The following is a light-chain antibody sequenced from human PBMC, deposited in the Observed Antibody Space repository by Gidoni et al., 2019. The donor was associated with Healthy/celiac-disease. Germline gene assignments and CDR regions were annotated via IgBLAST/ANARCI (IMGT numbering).Light chain of an antibody. CDR1: QSIGSS. V-gene: IGKV6-21*01. J-gene: IGKJ5*01. Sequence: IVLTQSPDFQSVTPKEKVTITCRASQSIGSSLHWYQQKREQSPKLLIKYPSQSFSGVASRFSGSGSGKDFTLTINRVEAEDAATYYCHQSSSLPVTFGQGTRLEIK. CDR2: YPS. CDR3: HQSSSLPVT.